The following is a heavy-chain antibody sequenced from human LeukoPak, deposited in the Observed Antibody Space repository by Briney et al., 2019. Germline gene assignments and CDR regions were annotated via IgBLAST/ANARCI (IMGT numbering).Heavy chain of an antibody. Sequence: PSQTLSLTCTVSGGSISSGDYYWSWLRQPPGKALEWIGYIYYSGSTYYNPSLKSRVTISVDTSKNQFSLKLSSVTAADTAVYYCARVLTYYYDSSRGAFDIWGQGTMVTVSS. V-gene: IGHV4-30-4*01. CDR1: GGSISSGDYY. J-gene: IGHJ3*02. CDR3: ARVLTYYYDSSRGAFDI. CDR2: IYYSGST. D-gene: IGHD3-22*01.